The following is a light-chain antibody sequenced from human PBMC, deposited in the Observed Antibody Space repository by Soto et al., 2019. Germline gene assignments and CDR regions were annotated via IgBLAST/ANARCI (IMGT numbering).Light chain of an antibody. V-gene: IGLV2-14*02. CDR1: SGGVGNYNL. CDR2: EVN. J-gene: IGLJ1*01. CDR3: SSYTSSSTYV. Sequence: SALTQPASLSGAPGQSITISCTGTSGGVGNYNLVSWYQQHPGKAPKLMIYEVNKWPSGVSNRFSGSKSGNTASLTISGLQAEDEADYYCSSYTSSSTYVFGTGTKVTVL.